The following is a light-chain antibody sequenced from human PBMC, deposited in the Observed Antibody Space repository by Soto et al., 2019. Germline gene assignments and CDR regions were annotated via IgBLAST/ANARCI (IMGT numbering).Light chain of an antibody. V-gene: IGKV3-11*01. J-gene: IGKJ4*01. CDR3: QQRSNWQGAT. CDR2: DAS. CDR1: QSVSSY. Sequence: EIVATQSPATVSLYPGERDTLSCRASQSVSSYLAWYQQKPGQAPRLLIYDASNRATGIPARFSGSGSGTDFTLTISSLEPEDFAVYYCQQRSNWQGATSGGGTKADIK.